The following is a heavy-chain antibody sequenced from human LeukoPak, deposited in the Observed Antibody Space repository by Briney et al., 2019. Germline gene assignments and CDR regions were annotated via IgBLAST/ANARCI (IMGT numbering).Heavy chain of an antibody. J-gene: IGHJ4*02. Sequence: GGSLRLSCAASGFSFSIHWMSWVRQAPGQGLEWVANINQDGSAEYYVDSVQGRFTISRDNAKNSLFLQMNSLRAEDTAVYYCARSPGVGTVDYRGQGTVVTVSS. CDR1: GFSFSIHW. D-gene: IGHD3-3*01. CDR2: INQDGSAE. V-gene: IGHV3-7*01. CDR3: ARSPGVGTVDY.